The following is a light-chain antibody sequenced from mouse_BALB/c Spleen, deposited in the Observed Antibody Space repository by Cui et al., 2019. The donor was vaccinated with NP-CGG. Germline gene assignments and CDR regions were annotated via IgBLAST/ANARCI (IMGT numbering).Light chain of an antibody. Sequence: QAVVTHESALTTSPGETVTLTCRSSTGAVTTNNFANWVQEKPDHLFTGLIGGTNNRPPGVPARFSGSLIGDKAALTITGAQTEDEAIYFCALWYSNHWMFGGGTKLTVL. CDR3: ALWYSNHWM. J-gene: IGLJ1*01. V-gene: IGLV1*01. CDR2: GTN. CDR1: TGAVTTNNF.